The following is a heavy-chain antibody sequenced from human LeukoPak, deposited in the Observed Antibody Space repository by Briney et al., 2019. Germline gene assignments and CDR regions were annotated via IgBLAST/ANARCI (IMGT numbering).Heavy chain of an antibody. CDR3: AREDYSSGNPTIDN. D-gene: IGHD3-10*01. CDR2: IGSSSSFM. CDR1: GFTIRMYV. V-gene: IGHV3-21*01. Sequence: GGSLRLSCAASGFTIRMYVMKWVRQAPGKGLEWVSSIGSSSSFMYYADSVRGRFTISRDNAKNSLYLQMNSLRAEDAAVYYCAREDYSSGNPTIDNWGQGTLVTVSS. J-gene: IGHJ4*02.